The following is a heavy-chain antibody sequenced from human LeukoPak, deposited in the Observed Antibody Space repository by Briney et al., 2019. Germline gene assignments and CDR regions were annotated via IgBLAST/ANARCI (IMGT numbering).Heavy chain of an antibody. CDR2: IYYSGST. D-gene: IGHD6-19*01. V-gene: IGHV4-59*01. Sequence: SETLSLTCTVSGGSISSYYWIWIRQPPGKGLEWIGYIYYSGSTNYNPSLKSRVTISVDTSKNQFSLKLSSVTAADTAVYYCARTHSSGWPVYYYTDVWGKGTTVTVSS. CDR3: ARTHSSGWPVYYYTDV. CDR1: GGSISSYY. J-gene: IGHJ6*03.